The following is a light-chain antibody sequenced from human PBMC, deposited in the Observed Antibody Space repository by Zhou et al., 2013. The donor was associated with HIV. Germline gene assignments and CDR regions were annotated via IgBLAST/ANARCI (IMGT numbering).Light chain of an antibody. CDR3: MQGTHWPPYT. V-gene: IGKV2-30*01. CDR2: NVS. Sequence: DVVMTQSPLSLPVTLGQPASISCRSSQGLAYSDGNTYLSWFHQRPGQSPRRLIYNVSNRDSGVPDRFSGSGSGTDFTLKISRVEAEDVGVYYCMQGTHWPPYTFGQGTKLEIE. CDR1: QGLAYSDGNTY. J-gene: IGKJ2*01.